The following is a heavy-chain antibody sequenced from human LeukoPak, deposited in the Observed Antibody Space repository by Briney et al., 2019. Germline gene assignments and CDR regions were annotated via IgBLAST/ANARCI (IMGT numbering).Heavy chain of an antibody. Sequence: PSETLSLTCAVYGGSFNTYYWSWIRQPPGKGLEWIGEINHSGSTNYSPSLKSRVTISVDTSKNQFSLKLHSVSAADTAVYYCARDRGRATWFDPWGQGTVVTVSS. CDR2: INHSGST. D-gene: IGHD3-10*01. V-gene: IGHV4-34*01. J-gene: IGHJ5*02. CDR1: GGSFNTYY. CDR3: ARDRGRATWFDP.